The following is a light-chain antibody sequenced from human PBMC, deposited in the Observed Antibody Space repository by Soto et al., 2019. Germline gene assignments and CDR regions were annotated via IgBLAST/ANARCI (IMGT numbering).Light chain of an antibody. CDR2: LEGSGSY. Sequence: QPVLTQSSSASASLGSSVKLTCTLSSGHSSYIIAWHQQQPGKAPRYLMKLEGSGSYNKGSAVPDRFSGSSSGADRYLTIANPQSEDEADYYCQTLDSNPHVVFGGGTKPTVL. J-gene: IGLJ2*01. CDR1: SGHSSYI. CDR3: QTLDSNPHVV. V-gene: IGLV4-60*03.